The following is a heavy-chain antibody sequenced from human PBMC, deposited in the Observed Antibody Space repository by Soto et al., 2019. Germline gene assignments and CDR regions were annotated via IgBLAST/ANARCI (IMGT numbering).Heavy chain of an antibody. CDR1: GGSISSGDYY. V-gene: IGHV4-30-4*01. J-gene: IGHJ4*02. D-gene: IGHD6-6*01. Sequence: PSETLSLTCTVSGGSISSGDYYWSWIRQPPGKGLEWIGYIYYSGSTYYNPSLKSRVTISVDTSKNQFSLKLSSVTAADTAVYYCARAQAWSSSWALDYWGQGTLVTVSS. CDR2: IYYSGST. CDR3: ARAQAWSSSWALDY.